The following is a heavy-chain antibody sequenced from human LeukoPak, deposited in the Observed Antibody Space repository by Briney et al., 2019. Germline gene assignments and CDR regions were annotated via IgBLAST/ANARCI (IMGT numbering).Heavy chain of an antibody. CDR3: ARGVLGYCTNGVCWNWFDP. CDR1: GGSFSGYY. Sequence: SETLSLTCAVYGGSFSGYYWSWIRQPPGKGLEWIGKINHSGSTNYNPSLKSRVTISVDTSKNQFSLKLSSVTAADTAVYYCARGVLGYCTNGVCWNWFDPWGQGTLVTVSS. CDR2: INHSGST. D-gene: IGHD2-8*01. J-gene: IGHJ5*02. V-gene: IGHV4-34*01.